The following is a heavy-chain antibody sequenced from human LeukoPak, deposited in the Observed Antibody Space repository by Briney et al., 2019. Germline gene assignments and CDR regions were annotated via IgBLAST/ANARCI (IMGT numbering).Heavy chain of an antibody. Sequence: PSETLSLTCTVSGGSIGSYYWSWIRQPPGKRLEWIAYIYYNGRTNYNPSLKSRVTVSIDKSENRFSLNLTSVTAADTAVYYCARGKDTNALLFPYWGQGTLVTVSS. CDR2: IYYNGRT. D-gene: IGHD2-2*01. V-gene: IGHV4-59*12. CDR1: GGSIGSYY. J-gene: IGHJ4*02. CDR3: ARGKDTNALLFPY.